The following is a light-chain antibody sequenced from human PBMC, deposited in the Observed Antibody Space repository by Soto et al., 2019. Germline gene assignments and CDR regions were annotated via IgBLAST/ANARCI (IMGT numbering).Light chain of an antibody. CDR1: QSVSSS. CDR2: GAT. Sequence: EIVLTQSPCTVSFSPWERSTLSCRTSQSVSSSLAWYQHKPGQAPRLLIYGATSRATGIPDRFSGSGSGTDFTLTISRLDLEDFAVYYCQQYGNSHRTFGQGTKVDIK. V-gene: IGKV3-20*01. J-gene: IGKJ1*01. CDR3: QQYGNSHRT.